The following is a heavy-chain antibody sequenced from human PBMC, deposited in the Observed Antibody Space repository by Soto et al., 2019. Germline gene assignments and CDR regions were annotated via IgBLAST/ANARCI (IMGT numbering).Heavy chain of an antibody. V-gene: IGHV3-30*18. CDR2: ISYDGSNK. CDR1: GFTFSSYG. CDR3: AKESETQNYYYGMDA. J-gene: IGHJ6*02. Sequence: GGSLRLSCAASGFTFSSYGMHWVRQAPGKGLEWVAVISYDGSNKYYADSVKGRFAISRDNSKNTLYLQMNSLRAEDTAVYYCAKESETQNYYYGMDAWGQGTTVTVSS. D-gene: IGHD3-3*01.